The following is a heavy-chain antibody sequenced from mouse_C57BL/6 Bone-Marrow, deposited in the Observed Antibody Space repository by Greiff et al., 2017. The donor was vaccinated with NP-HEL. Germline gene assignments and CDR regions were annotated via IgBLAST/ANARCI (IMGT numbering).Heavy chain of an antibody. V-gene: IGHV1-22*01. Sequence: VQLQQSGPELVKPGASVKMSCKASGYTFTDYNMHWVKQSHGKSLEWIGYINPNNGGTSYNQKFKGKATLTVNKSSSTAYMELRSLTSEDSAVYYCARDYGSTPGFAYWGQGTLVTVSA. CDR2: INPNNGGT. J-gene: IGHJ3*01. D-gene: IGHD1-1*01. CDR3: ARDYGSTPGFAY. CDR1: GYTFTDYN.